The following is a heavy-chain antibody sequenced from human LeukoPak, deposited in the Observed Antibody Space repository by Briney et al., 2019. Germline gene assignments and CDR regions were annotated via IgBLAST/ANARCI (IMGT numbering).Heavy chain of an antibody. CDR1: GGSFSGYY. Sequence: SETLSLTCAIYGGSFSGYYWSWIRQPPGKGLEWIGEINHSGSTNYNPSLKSRVTISVDTSKNQFSLKLSSVTAADTAVYYCSLGYCSGGSCYPSWFDPWGQGTLVTVSS. CDR3: SLGYCSGGSCYPSWFDP. J-gene: IGHJ5*02. D-gene: IGHD2-15*01. V-gene: IGHV4-34*01. CDR2: INHSGST.